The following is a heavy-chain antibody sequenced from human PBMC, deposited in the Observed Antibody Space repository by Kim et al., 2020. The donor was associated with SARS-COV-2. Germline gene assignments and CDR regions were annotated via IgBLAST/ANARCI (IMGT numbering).Heavy chain of an antibody. Sequence: GGSLRLSCAASGFTVSSNYMSWVRQAPGKGLEWVSVIYSGGSTYYADSVKGRFTISRDNSKNTLYLQMNSLRAEDTAVYYCARVPTLRAVVNYYYYGMDVWGQGTTVTVSS. D-gene: IGHD4-17*01. V-gene: IGHV3-66*01. CDR3: ARVPTLRAVVNYYYYGMDV. CDR2: IYSGGST. J-gene: IGHJ6*02. CDR1: GFTVSSNY.